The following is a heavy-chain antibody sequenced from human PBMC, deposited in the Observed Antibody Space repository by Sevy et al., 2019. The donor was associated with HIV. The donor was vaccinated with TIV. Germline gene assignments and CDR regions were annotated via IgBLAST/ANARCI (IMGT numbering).Heavy chain of an antibody. Sequence: GGSLRLSCAASGFTFSSYEMNWVRQAPGKGLEWVSYITSSGSNIYQADSVKGRFTISRDNAKNSLYLQMNSLRVEDTAVYYCASLPRVGWLFDHWGQGTLVTVSS. J-gene: IGHJ4*02. CDR1: GFTFSSYE. CDR2: ITSSGSNI. CDR3: ASLPRVGWLFDH. V-gene: IGHV3-48*03. D-gene: IGHD5-12*01.